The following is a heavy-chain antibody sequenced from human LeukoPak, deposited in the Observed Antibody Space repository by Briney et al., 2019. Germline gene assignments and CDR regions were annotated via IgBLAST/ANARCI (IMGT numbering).Heavy chain of an antibody. Sequence: GGSLRLSCAASGFTFSDYYMSWIRQAPGKGLEWVSYISSSGSTIYYADSVKGRFTISRDNAKNSLYLQMNSLRAEDTAVYYCARDHSSSWRKVDIWGQGTMVTVSS. V-gene: IGHV3-11*04. CDR2: ISSSGSTI. CDR1: GFTFSDYY. D-gene: IGHD6-13*01. J-gene: IGHJ3*02. CDR3: ARDHSSSWRKVDI.